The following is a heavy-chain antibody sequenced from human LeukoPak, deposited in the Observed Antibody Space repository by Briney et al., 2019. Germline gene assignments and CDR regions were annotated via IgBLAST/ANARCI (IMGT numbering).Heavy chain of an antibody. CDR2: IYPGDSDT. J-gene: IGHJ6*02. CDR3: ARAPHIISTFPFGMDV. V-gene: IGHV5-51*01. CDR1: GYSFTSYW. Sequence: GESLKISCKGSGYSFTSYWIGWVRQMPGKGLEWMGIIYPGDSDTRYSPSFQGQVTISADKSISTAYLQWSSLKASDTAMYYCARAPHIISTFPFGMDVWGQGTTVTVSS. D-gene: IGHD3-10*01.